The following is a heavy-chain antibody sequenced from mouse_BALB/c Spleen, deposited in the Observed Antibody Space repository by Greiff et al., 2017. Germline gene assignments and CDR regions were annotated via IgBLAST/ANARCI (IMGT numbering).Heavy chain of an antibody. D-gene: IGHD2-12*01. V-gene: IGHV2-9*02. Sequence: QVQLKESGPGLVAPSQSLSITCTVSGFSLTSYGVHWVRQPPGKGLEWLGVIWAGGSTNYNSALMSRLSISKDNSKSQVFLKMNSLQTDDTAMYYCARDNLYYSPLAYWGQGTLVTVSA. CDR3: ARDNLYYSPLAY. CDR2: IWAGGST. CDR1: GFSLTSYG. J-gene: IGHJ3*01.